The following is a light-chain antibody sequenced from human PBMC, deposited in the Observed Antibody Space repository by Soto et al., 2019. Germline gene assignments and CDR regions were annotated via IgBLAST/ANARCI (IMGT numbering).Light chain of an antibody. CDR1: QIINTW. CDR3: QQCETYSGT. J-gene: IGKJ3*01. V-gene: IGKV1-5*03. Sequence: DIQMTQSPSTLSASVGDRVTITCRASQIINTWLAWYQQKPWKAPKLLIYRESNLVSGVPSRFSGSGSGTEFSLTISSLQPYDFSIYYCQQCETYSGTFGPGTKVHL. CDR2: RES.